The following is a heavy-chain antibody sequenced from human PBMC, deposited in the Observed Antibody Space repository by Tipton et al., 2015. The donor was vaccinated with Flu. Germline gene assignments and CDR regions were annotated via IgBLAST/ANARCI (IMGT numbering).Heavy chain of an antibody. CDR2: IRSSGNTI. Sequence: SLRLSCAASGFTFSSYEMNWVRQAPGKVLEWLSYIRSSGNTISYADSVRGRFTISRDNTKKSLYLQLDSLRAEDTAIYYCATLTGDDYWGQGIMVTVSS. CDR1: GFTFSSYE. V-gene: IGHV3-48*03. CDR3: ATLTGDDY. J-gene: IGHJ4*02. D-gene: IGHD7-27*01.